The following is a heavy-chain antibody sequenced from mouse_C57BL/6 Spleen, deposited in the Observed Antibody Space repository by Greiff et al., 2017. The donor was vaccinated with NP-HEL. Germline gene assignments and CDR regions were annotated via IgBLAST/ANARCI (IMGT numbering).Heavy chain of an antibody. CDR1: GYTFTSYG. Sequence: QVQLKQSGAELARPGASVKLSCKASGYTFTSYGISWVKQRTGQGLEWIGEIYPRSGNTYYNEKFKGKATLTADKSSSTAYMELRSLTSEDSAVYFCARTPTTVVARSTFDYWGQGTTLTVSS. CDR3: ARTPTTVVARSTFDY. D-gene: IGHD1-1*01. CDR2: IYPRSGNT. J-gene: IGHJ2*01. V-gene: IGHV1-81*01.